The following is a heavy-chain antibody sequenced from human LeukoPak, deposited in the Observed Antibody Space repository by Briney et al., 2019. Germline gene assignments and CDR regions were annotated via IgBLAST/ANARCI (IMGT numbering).Heavy chain of an antibody. Sequence: GGSLRLSCAASGFTFSSYGMHWVRQAPGKGLEWVAFIRYDGSNKYYADSVKGRFTISRDNSKNTLYLQMNSLRAEDTAVYYCAKDVWGPKLRYFGWLLTAFPLPDYWGQGTLVTVSS. V-gene: IGHV3-30*02. J-gene: IGHJ4*02. CDR1: GFTFSSYG. CDR3: AKDVWGPKLRYFGWLLTAFPLPDY. D-gene: IGHD3-9*01. CDR2: IRYDGSNK.